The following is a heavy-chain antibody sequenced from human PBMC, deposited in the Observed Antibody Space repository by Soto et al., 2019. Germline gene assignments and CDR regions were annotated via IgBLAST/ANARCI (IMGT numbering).Heavy chain of an antibody. CDR2: ISGSGDST. D-gene: IGHD1-26*01. Sequence: EVQLLESGGGLVQPGGSLRLSCAASGFTFSNYAMSWVRQAPGKGREWVSAISGSGDSTYYADSVKGRFTISRDDSKNTLHLQMNSLRAEDTAEYFCAKDRSPVGLYYYGMDVWGQGTTVTVSS. J-gene: IGHJ6*02. CDR1: GFTFSNYA. V-gene: IGHV3-23*01. CDR3: AKDRSPVGLYYYGMDV.